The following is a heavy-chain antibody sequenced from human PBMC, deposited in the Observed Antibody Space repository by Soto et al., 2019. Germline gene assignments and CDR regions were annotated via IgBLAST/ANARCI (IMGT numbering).Heavy chain of an antibody. J-gene: IGHJ4*02. CDR1: GFTFSSYA. D-gene: IGHD2-15*01. V-gene: IGHV3-30-3*01. CDR3: ARDIVVVVAAHYYYYFDY. CDR2: ISYDGSNK. Sequence: GGSLRLSCAASGFTFSSYAMHWVRQAPGKGLEWVAVISYDGSNKYYADSVKGRFTISRDNSKNTLYLQMNSLRAEDTAVYYCARDIVVVVAAHYYYYFDYWGQGTLVTVSS.